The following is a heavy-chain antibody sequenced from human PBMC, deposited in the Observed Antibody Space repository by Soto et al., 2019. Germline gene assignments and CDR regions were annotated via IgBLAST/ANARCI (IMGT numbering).Heavy chain of an antibody. CDR3: ATEYCSGGTCYPDY. D-gene: IGHD2-15*01. CDR1: GGSISSYY. Sequence: PSETLSLTCTVSGGSISSYYWSWIRQPPGKGLEWIGYIYYIGSTNYNPSLKSRVTISVDTSKNQFSLKLSSVTAADTAVYYCATEYCSGGTCYPDYWGQGTLVTVS. J-gene: IGHJ4*02. V-gene: IGHV4-59*01. CDR2: IYYIGST.